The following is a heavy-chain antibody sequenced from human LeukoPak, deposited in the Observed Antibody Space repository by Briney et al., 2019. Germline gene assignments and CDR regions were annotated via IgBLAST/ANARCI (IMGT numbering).Heavy chain of an antibody. J-gene: IGHJ3*01. Sequence: GGSLRLSCAASGFTFRSYTMSWIRQAPGKGLEWVSYISSSATTIYYTDSVKGRFTISRDNAENSLYLQMNSLRAEDTAVYYCARIRGSYYYAFDVWGQGTMVTVSS. CDR1: GFTFRSYT. CDR2: ISSSATTI. V-gene: IGHV3-11*01. CDR3: ARIRGSYYYAFDV. D-gene: IGHD1-26*01.